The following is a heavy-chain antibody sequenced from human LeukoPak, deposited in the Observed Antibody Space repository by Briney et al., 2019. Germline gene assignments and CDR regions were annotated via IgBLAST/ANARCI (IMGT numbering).Heavy chain of an antibody. Sequence: PSQTLSLTCTVSGGSISSGDYYWSWIRQPPGKGLEWIGYIYYSGSIYYNPSLKSRVTISVDTSKNQFSLKLSSVTAADTAVYYCAREVDTYYFDYWGQGTLVTVSS. J-gene: IGHJ4*02. CDR3: AREVDTYYFDY. D-gene: IGHD2-15*01. CDR2: IYYSGSI. V-gene: IGHV4-30-4*08. CDR1: GGSISSGDYY.